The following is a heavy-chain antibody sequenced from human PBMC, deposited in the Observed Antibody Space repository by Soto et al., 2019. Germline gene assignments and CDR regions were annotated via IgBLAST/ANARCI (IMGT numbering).Heavy chain of an antibody. D-gene: IGHD2-2*01. CDR1: GFPFNNYG. J-gene: IGHJ4*02. V-gene: IGHV3-21*01. CDR2: VSKSDYT. CDR3: AREDSIIIPAVSDF. Sequence: GGSLRLSCTVSGFPFNNYGINWVRQAPGKGLEWVSSVSKSDYTYYSDSVKGRFTISRDNAKNSVSLQMNTLRVEDTAVYYCAREDSIIIPAVSDFWGPGTLVTVSS.